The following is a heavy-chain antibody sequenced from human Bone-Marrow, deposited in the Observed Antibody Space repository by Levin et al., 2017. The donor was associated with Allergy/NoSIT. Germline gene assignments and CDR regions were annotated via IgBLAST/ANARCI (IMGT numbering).Heavy chain of an antibody. Sequence: AGGSLRLSCAASGFTFSSYGMHWVRQAPGKGLEWVAVIWYDGSNKYYADSVKGRFTISRDNSKNTLYLQMNSLRAEDTAVYYCARDDANSGSYSYWGQGTLVTVSS. CDR1: GFTFSSYG. D-gene: IGHD1-26*01. CDR2: IWYDGSNK. CDR3: ARDDANSGSYSY. J-gene: IGHJ4*02. V-gene: IGHV3-33*01.